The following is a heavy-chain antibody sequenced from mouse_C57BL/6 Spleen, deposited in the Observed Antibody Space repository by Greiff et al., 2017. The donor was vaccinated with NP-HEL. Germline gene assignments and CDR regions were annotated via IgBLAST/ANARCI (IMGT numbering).Heavy chain of an antibody. CDR1: GFNIKDYY. D-gene: IGHD1-1*01. V-gene: IGHV14-1*01. Sequence: VQLQQSGAELVRPGASVKLSCTASGFNIKDYYMHWVKQRPEPGLEWIGRIDPGDGDTEYAPKFQGKATLTADTSSDTAYLQLSSLTAEDTAVYDGTKGILRGRYFDVWGTGTTVTVSS. J-gene: IGHJ1*03. CDR3: TKGILRGRYFDV. CDR2: IDPGDGDT.